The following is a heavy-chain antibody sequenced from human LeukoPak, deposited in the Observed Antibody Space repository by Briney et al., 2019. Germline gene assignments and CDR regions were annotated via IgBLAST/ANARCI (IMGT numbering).Heavy chain of an antibody. V-gene: IGHV1-8*01. D-gene: IGHD3-3*01. CDR1: GYTFTSYD. CDR2: MNPNSGNT. Sequence: ASVKVSCKAPGYTFTSYDINWVRQATGQGLEWMGWMNPNSGNTGYAQKFQGRVTMTRNTSISTAYMGLSSLRSEDTAVYYCARVEGQIFGVVIGPNWFDPWGQGTLVTVSS. J-gene: IGHJ5*02. CDR3: ARVEGQIFGVVIGPNWFDP.